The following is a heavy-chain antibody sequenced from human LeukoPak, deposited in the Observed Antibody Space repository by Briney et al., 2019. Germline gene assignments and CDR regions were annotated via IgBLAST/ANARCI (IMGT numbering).Heavy chain of an antibody. V-gene: IGHV3-21*01. CDR3: ARGVDYYENSGTIDY. Sequence: GGSLRLSCAASGFTFTSYSMNWVRQAPGKGLEWVSSISSSSSYIYYADSVKGRFTISRDNSKNTLSLQMNSLRAEDTAVYYCARGVDYYENSGTIDYWGQGTLVTVSS. J-gene: IGHJ4*02. D-gene: IGHD3-22*01. CDR1: GFTFTSYS. CDR2: ISSSSSYI.